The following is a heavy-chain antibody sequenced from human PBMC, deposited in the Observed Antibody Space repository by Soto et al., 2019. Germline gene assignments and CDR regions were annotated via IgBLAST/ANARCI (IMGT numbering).Heavy chain of an antibody. CDR3: ARALGGYDHQWGYYFDY. V-gene: IGHV4-30-4*01. Sequence: SEPLSLTCTVSGGSISSGDYYWSWIRQPPGKGLEWIGYIYYSGSTYYNPSLKSRVTISVDTSKNQFSLKLSSVTAADTAVYYCARALGGYDHQWGYYFDYWGQGTLVTVSS. D-gene: IGHD5-12*01. J-gene: IGHJ4*02. CDR1: GGSISSGDYY. CDR2: IYYSGST.